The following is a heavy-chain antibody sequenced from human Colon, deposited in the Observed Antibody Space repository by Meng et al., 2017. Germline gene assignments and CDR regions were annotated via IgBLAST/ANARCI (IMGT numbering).Heavy chain of an antibody. D-gene: IGHD3-16*01. V-gene: IGHV3-7*01. J-gene: IGHJ4*02. CDR1: GFSFSNYW. Sequence: GGSLRLSCAASGFSFSNYWMSWVRQAPGKGLEWVANIQDDGSAKYYVDSVKDRFTISRDNAYNSLYLQMNSLRAEDTAVYYCARADVLYDYVWGSAGDYWGQGALVTVSS. CDR3: ARADVLYDYVWGSAGDY. CDR2: IQDDGSAK.